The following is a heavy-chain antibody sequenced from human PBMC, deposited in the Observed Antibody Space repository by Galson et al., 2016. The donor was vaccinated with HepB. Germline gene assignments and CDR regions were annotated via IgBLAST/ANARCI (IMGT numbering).Heavy chain of an antibody. CDR3: ARDIRRGGTSRHSCFDP. V-gene: IGHV4-31*03. CDR1: GGSISSGGYY. Sequence: LSLTCTVSGGSISSGGYYWSWIRQHPGKGLEWIGYIYNSGRTYYNPSLKRRVTISVDTYKNQFSLKLNSVTAADTAVYYCARDIRRGGTSRHSCFDPWGQGTLVTVSS. J-gene: IGHJ5*02. CDR2: IYNSGRT. D-gene: IGHD1-26*01.